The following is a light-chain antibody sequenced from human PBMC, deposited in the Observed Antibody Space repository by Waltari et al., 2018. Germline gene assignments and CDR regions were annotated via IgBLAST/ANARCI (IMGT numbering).Light chain of an antibody. V-gene: IGLV1-44*01. CDR3: AAWDDSLNAVL. CDR2: STN. Sequence: PGQRIVISCSGNSFNIGLNTVHWYQQFPGTAPKLLLYSTNERPSGVPDRISGSKSGNSASLAISGLQSEDEGDYYCAAWDDSLNAVLFGGGTKVTVL. CDR1: SFNIGLNT. J-gene: IGLJ2*01.